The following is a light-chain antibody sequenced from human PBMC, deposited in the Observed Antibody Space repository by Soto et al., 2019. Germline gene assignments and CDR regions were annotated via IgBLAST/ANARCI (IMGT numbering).Light chain of an antibody. CDR3: QKHSSAPFT. J-gene: IGKJ4*01. V-gene: IGKV1-27*01. CDR1: QGVRNS. CDR2: AAS. Sequence: DIQMTQSPSFLSASVGDRVTITCRASQGVRNSLAWYQHKPGKVPKLLIYAASTLYSGVSSRFSGSGSGTDFTLTIGSLQPEDVEVYYCQKHSSAPFTFGGGTKVEIK.